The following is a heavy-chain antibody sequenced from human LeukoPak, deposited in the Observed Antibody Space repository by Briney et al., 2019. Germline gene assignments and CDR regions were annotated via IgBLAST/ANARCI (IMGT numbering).Heavy chain of an antibody. J-gene: IGHJ4*02. CDR3: AKGDYSGSYYFDY. Sequence: PGGSLRLSCAVSGFIFSSYGMSWVRQAPGKGLEWVSVSGSGGSTYYADSVKGRFTISRDSSKNTLYLQMNSLRAEDTAVYYCAKGDYSGSYYFDYWGQGTLVTVSS. D-gene: IGHD1-26*01. V-gene: IGHV3-23*01. CDR2: SGSGGST. CDR1: GFIFSSYG.